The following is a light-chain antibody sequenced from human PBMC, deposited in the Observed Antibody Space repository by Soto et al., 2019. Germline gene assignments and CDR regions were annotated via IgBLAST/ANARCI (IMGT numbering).Light chain of an antibody. Sequence: QSALTQPASVSGSPGQSITISCTGTSYDVGGYNYVSWYQHHPGKAPKLIIYDVSDRPSGVSDRFSGSKSGNTASLTISGVQAEDEADYYCSSYTSSTAYVLFGGGTKVTVL. J-gene: IGLJ2*01. CDR3: SSYTSSTAYVL. CDR2: DVS. CDR1: SYDVGGYNY. V-gene: IGLV2-14*03.